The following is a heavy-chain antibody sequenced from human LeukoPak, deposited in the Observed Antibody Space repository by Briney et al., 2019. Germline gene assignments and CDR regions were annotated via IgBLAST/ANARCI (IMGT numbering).Heavy chain of an antibody. J-gene: IGHJ4*02. Sequence: AETLSLTCTVSGGSLSSSSYYWGWIRQPPGTGLEWIGSIFYSGSTHYNPSLKSRVTISVDTSRNQFSLNLTSVTAADTAVYYCARRTVIAVSGSFDYWGQGTLVT. CDR1: GGSLSSSSYY. D-gene: IGHD6-19*01. V-gene: IGHV4-39*01. CDR2: IFYSGST. CDR3: ARRTVIAVSGSFDY.